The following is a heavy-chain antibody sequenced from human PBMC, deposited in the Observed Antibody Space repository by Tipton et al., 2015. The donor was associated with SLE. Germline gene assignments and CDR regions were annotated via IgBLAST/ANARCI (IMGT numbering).Heavy chain of an antibody. CDR1: GGSINSFY. D-gene: IGHD3-3*01. J-gene: IGHJ4*02. Sequence: TLSLTCNVSGGSINSFYWTWIRQPAGKGLEWIGRIYSTGSTNYNPSLESRVTISLDTSKNQFALKLTSVTAADTAVYYCAFSEYDVYFDSWGQGTLVTVSS. V-gene: IGHV4-4*07. CDR3: AFSEYDVYFDS. CDR2: IYSTGST.